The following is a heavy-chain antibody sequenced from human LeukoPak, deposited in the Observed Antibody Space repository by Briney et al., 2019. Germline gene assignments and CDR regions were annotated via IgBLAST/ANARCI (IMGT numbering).Heavy chain of an antibody. CDR1: GYTFTSYG. V-gene: IGHV1-18*01. Sequence: ASVKVSCKASGYTFTSYGISWVRQVPGQGLEWMGWISAYNGNTNYAQKLQGRVTMTTDTSTSTAYMELRSLRSDDTAVYYCARVPLGYCTNGVCYTFDYWGQGTLVTVSS. D-gene: IGHD2-8*01. CDR2: ISAYNGNT. J-gene: IGHJ4*02. CDR3: ARVPLGYCTNGVCYTFDY.